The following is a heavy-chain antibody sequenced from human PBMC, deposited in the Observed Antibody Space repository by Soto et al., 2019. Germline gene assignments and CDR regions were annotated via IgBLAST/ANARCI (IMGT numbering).Heavy chain of an antibody. D-gene: IGHD7-27*01. CDR3: ARASEVVGTDGFDT. J-gene: IGHJ3*02. CDR2: IYYSGST. CDR1: AGSISRGGYY. Sequence: TLSLTCTVSAGSISRGGYYWSWIRQQPGKGLEWIGYIYYSGSTYYNPSLKSRVTISADTAKSQFSQKXSSETAADTAVYSCARASEVVGTDGFDTWVQVTSVTV. V-gene: IGHV4-31*03.